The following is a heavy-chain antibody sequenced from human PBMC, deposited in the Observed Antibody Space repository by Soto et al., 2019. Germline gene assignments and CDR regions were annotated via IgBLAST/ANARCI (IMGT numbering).Heavy chain of an antibody. CDR3: ARVDAPYYYGSGSYSGANWFDP. CDR2: ISAYNGNT. CDR1: GYTFTSYG. D-gene: IGHD3-10*01. J-gene: IGHJ5*02. V-gene: IGHV1-18*04. Sequence: QVQLVQSGAEVKKPGASVKVSCKASGYTFTSYGISWVRQAPGQGLEWMGWISAYNGNTNYAQKLQGRVTMTTDTSTSTAYMELRSLRSDDTAVYYCARVDAPYYYGSGSYSGANWFDPWGQGTLVTVSS.